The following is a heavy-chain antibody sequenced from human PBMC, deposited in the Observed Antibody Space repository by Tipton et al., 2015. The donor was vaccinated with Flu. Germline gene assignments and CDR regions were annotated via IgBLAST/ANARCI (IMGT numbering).Heavy chain of an antibody. J-gene: IGHJ5*02. CDR1: GHSISSGYY. Sequence: TLSLTCTVSGHSISSGYYWGWIRQPPGKGLEWIGYIYSSGSTNYSPSLKSRVTISVDTSKNQFSLKVSSVTAADTAVYYCARHSSSARGWFDPWGQGTLVTVSS. CDR2: IYSSGST. D-gene: IGHD1-26*01. V-gene: IGHV4-38-2*02. CDR3: ARHSSSARGWFDP.